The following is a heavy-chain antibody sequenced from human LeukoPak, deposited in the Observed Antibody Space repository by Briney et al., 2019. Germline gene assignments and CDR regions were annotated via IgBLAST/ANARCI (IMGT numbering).Heavy chain of an antibody. V-gene: IGHV3-23*01. Sequence: GGSLRLSCAASGFTFSSYAMSWVRQAPGKGLEWVSAISGSGGSTYYADSVKVRFTISRDNSKNTLYLQMNSLRAEDTAVYYCAKGEVGATLPLFAFDIWGQGTMVTVSS. CDR3: AKGEVGATLPLFAFDI. J-gene: IGHJ3*02. D-gene: IGHD1-26*01. CDR1: GFTFSSYA. CDR2: ISGSGGST.